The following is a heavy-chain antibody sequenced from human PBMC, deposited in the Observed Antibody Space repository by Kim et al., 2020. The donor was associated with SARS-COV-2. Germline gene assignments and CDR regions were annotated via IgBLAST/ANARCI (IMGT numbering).Heavy chain of an antibody. CDR2: IWNDGSNK. D-gene: IGHD3-22*01. CDR3: AKAHYYDSNYFDY. CDR1: GFTFSSYG. V-gene: IGHV3-33*03. Sequence: GGSLRLSCAVSGFTFSSYGMHWVRQAPGKGLELVAVIWNDGSNKYYADSVKGRFTISRDNSKNTLYLQMNSLRAEDTAVYYCAKAHYYDSNYFDYWGQGT. J-gene: IGHJ4*02.